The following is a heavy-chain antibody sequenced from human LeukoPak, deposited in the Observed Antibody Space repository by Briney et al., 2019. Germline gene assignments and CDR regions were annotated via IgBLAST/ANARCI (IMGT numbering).Heavy chain of an antibody. Sequence: GGSLRLSCAASGFTFSSDSMNWVRQAPGKELGWDSSIGSSSSYIYYADSVKGRFTISRDNAKNSLYLQMNSLRAEDTAVYYCARALRETMVRSQILWGAFDPWGQGTLVTVSS. CDR1: GFTFSSDS. CDR2: IGSSSSYI. J-gene: IGHJ5*02. CDR3: ARALRETMVRSQILWGAFDP. D-gene: IGHD3-10*01. V-gene: IGHV3-21*01.